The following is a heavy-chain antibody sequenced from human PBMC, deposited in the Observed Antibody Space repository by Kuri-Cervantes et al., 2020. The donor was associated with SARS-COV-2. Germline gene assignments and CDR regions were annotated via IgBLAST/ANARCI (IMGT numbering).Heavy chain of an antibody. Sequence: ASVKVSCKASGYSFTTYGISWVRQAPGRGLEWMGWMNPNSGNTGYAQKFQGRVTITRNTSISTAYMELSSLRSEDTAVYYCARAGAFDIWGQGTMVTVSS. CDR2: MNPNSGNT. CDR3: ARAGAFDI. V-gene: IGHV1-8*03. J-gene: IGHJ3*02. CDR1: GYSFTTYG.